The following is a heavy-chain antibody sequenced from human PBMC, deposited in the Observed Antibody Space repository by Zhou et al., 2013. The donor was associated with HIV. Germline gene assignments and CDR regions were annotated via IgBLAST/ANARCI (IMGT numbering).Heavy chain of an antibody. V-gene: IGHV1-69*14. CDR3: ARDLIVGPTTSGDFDL. D-gene: IGHD1-26*01. J-gene: IGHJ2*01. CDR2: IIPIFGTA. Sequence: QVQLVQSGAEVKKPGSSVKVSCKASGGTFSSYAISWVRQAPGQGLEWMGGIIPIFGTANYAQKFQGRVTITADKSTSTTYMELSSLRSEDTAVYYCARDLIVGPTTSGDFDLWAVAPCSLSLQ. CDR1: GGTFSSYA.